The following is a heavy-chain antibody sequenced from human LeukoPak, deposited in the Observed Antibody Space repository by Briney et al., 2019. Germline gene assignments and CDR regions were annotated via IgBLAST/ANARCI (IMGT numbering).Heavy chain of an antibody. CDR2: INPNSGGT. Sequence: ASVKVSCKASGYTFTGYYMHWVRQAPGQGLEWMGWINPNSGGTNYAQRFQGRVTMTRDTSISTAYMELSRLRSDDTAVYYCARGEAHGASSWYGCWGQGTLVTVSS. D-gene: IGHD6-13*01. V-gene: IGHV1-2*02. CDR1: GYTFTGYY. J-gene: IGHJ4*02. CDR3: ARGEAHGASSWYGC.